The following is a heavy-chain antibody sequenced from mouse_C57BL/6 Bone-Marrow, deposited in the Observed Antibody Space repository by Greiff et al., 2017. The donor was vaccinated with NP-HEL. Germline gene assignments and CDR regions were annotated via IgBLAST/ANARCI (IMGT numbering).Heavy chain of an antibody. Sequence: QVQLQQSGPELVKPGASAKISCKASGYSFTSYYIHWVKQRPGQGLEWIGWIYPGSGNTKYNEKFKGKATLTADTSSSTAYMQLSSLTSEDSAVYYCASPGQLYDYAMDYWGQGTSVTVSS. CDR3: ASPGQLYDYAMDY. J-gene: IGHJ4*01. CDR2: IYPGSGNT. CDR1: GYSFTSYY. D-gene: IGHD6-1*01. V-gene: IGHV1-66*01.